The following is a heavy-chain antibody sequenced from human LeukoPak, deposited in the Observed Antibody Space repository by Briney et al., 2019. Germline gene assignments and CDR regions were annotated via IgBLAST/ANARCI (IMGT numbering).Heavy chain of an antibody. CDR1: GGSFSGYY. CDR2: INHSGST. J-gene: IGHJ3*02. D-gene: IGHD3-9*01. CDR3: ARGPLRYFDWLFSTDAFDI. V-gene: IGHV4-34*01. Sequence: SETLSLTCAVYGGSFSGYYWSWIRQPPGKGLEWIGEINHSGSTNYNPPLKSRVTISVDTSKNQFSLKLSSVTAADTAVYYCARGPLRYFDWLFSTDAFDIWGQGTMVTVSS.